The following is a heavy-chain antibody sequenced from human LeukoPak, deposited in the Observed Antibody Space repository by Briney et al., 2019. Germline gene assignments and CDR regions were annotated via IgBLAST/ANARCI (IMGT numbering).Heavy chain of an antibody. CDR2: IYYSGST. CDR3: ARANGDYAEGLDY. V-gene: IGHV4-31*03. Sequence: PSETLSLTCTVSGGSISSGGYYWSWIRQHPGKGPEWIGYIYYSGSTYYNPSLKSRGTISVDTSKNQFSLKLSSVTAADTAVYYCARANGDYAEGLDYWGQGTLVTVSS. D-gene: IGHD4-17*01. J-gene: IGHJ4*02. CDR1: GGSISSGGYY.